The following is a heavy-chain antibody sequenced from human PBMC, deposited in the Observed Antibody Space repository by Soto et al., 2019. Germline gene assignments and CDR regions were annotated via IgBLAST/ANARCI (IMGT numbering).Heavy chain of an antibody. Sequence: VQLVESGGGLVKPGGSLRLSCAASGFTFSDYSMSWIRQAPGKGLEWVSYISSSGSTIYYADTVKGRFTISRDNAKNSLYLQMNSLRAEDTAVYYCARDYYGGLGGVIVNWFDPWGQGTLVTVSS. V-gene: IGHV3-11*01. CDR3: ARDYYGGLGGVIVNWFDP. CDR1: GFTFSDYS. D-gene: IGHD3-16*02. J-gene: IGHJ5*02. CDR2: ISSSGSTI.